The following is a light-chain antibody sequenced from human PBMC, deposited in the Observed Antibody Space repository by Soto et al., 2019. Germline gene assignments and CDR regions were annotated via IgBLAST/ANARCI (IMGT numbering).Light chain of an antibody. V-gene: IGLV2-14*01. J-gene: IGLJ3*02. CDR2: DVT. CDR3: SSYTSTSSLV. Sequence: QSVLTQPASVSGSPGQSITISCTGTSRDVGNYNYVSWYQQHPGKAPKLMIYDVTNRPSGVSNRFSGSKSGNTASLTISGLQAEDEANYYCSSYTSTSSLVFGGGTQLTVL. CDR1: SRDVGNYNY.